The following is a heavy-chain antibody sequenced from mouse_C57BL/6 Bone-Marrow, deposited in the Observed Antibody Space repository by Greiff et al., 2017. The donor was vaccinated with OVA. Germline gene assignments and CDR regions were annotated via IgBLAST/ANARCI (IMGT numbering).Heavy chain of an antibody. V-gene: IGHV1-18*01. D-gene: IGHD2-4*01. CDR3: ARLGYDYSDWYFDV. Sequence: FQLQQSGPELVKPGASVKIPCKASGYTFTDYNMDWVKQSHGKSLEWIGDINPNNGGTIYNQKFKGKATLTVDKSSSTAYMELRSLTSEDTAVYYCARLGYDYSDWYFDVWGTGTTVTVSS. J-gene: IGHJ1*03. CDR2: INPNNGGT. CDR1: GYTFTDYN.